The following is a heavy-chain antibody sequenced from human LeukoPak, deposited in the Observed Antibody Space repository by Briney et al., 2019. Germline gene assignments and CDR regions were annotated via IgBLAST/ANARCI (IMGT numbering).Heavy chain of an antibody. CDR2: INPGDSDT. Sequence: GESLKISCKGSGYSFTSYWIGWVRQMPGKGLEWMGIINPGDSDTRYSPSSQGQVTISADKSISTAYLQWSSLKASDTAMYYCARQVEVSVPDAFDIWGQGTMVTVSS. D-gene: IGHD2-15*01. CDR3: ARQVEVSVPDAFDI. CDR1: GYSFTSYW. J-gene: IGHJ3*02. V-gene: IGHV5-51*01.